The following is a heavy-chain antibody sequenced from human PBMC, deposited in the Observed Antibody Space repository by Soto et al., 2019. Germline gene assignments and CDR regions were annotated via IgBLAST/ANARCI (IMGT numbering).Heavy chain of an antibody. CDR2: IIPILGIA. V-gene: IGHV1-69*08. D-gene: IGHD2-15*01. Sequence: QVQLVQSGAEVKKPGSSVKVSCKASGSTFSSYTISWVRQAPGHGLEWMGRIIPILGIANYAQKFQGRVTITADKHPSTAYMELSSLRAEDTAVYYCAGDAGPSFYCSGGRCYLDYWGQGTLVTGSS. CDR1: GSTFSSYT. CDR3: AGDAGPSFYCSGGRCYLDY. J-gene: IGHJ4*02.